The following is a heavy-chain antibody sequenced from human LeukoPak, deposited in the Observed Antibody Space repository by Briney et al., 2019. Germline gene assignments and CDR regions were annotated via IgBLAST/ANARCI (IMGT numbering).Heavy chain of an antibody. CDR2: IKQDGSEE. CDR1: GYTFSSYW. V-gene: IGHV3-7*01. D-gene: IGHD4-11*01. CDR3: AREDTTAGYYYYGMDV. Sequence: GGSLRLSCAASGYTFSSYWMSWVRQAPGKGLEWVANIKQDGSEEVYADSVKGRFTISRDNSKNTLYLQMNSLRAEDTAVYYCAREDTTAGYYYYGMDVWGQGTTVTVSS. J-gene: IGHJ6*02.